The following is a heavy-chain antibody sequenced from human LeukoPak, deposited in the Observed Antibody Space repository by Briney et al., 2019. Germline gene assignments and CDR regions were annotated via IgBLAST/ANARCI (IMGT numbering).Heavy chain of an antibody. J-gene: IGHJ4*02. V-gene: IGHV3-30*02. CDR2: IRYDGNNQ. CDR1: GFTFSSYG. CDR3: ARGFTYYYDSSGYYRGRGDY. Sequence: GGSLRLSCAASGFTFSSYGIHWVRQAPGKGLEWVAFIRYDGNNQYYADSVKGRFSISRDNSKSTVDLQMNSLRAEDTAVYYCARGFTYYYDSSGYYRGRGDYWGQGTLVTVSS. D-gene: IGHD3-22*01.